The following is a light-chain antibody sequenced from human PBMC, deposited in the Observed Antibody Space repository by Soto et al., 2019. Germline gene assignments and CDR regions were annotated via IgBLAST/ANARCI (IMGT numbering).Light chain of an antibody. V-gene: IGLV2-23*03. CDR1: SSDVGTYYF. Sequence: QSALTQPASVSGSLGQSITISCTGSSSDVGTYYFVSWYQQHPGKVPKLMIYEGTKRPSGVPDRFHGSKTGNTASLTLSGLQTDDEADYYCCSYAGSFTFVFGTGTKLTVL. CDR3: CSYAGSFTFV. J-gene: IGLJ1*01. CDR2: EGT.